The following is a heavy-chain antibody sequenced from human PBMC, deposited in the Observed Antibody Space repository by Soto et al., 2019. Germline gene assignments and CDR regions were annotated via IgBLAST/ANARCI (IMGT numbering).Heavy chain of an antibody. D-gene: IGHD2-2*01. J-gene: IGHJ5*02. CDR3: ARDVVRYNWFDP. Sequence: SETLSLTCAVYGGSFSGYYWSWIRQPPGKGLEWIGEINHSGSTNYNPSPKSRVTISVDTSKNQFSLQLNSVTPEDTAVYYCARDVVRYNWFDPWGQGTLVTVSS. CDR1: GGSFSGYY. CDR2: INHSGST. V-gene: IGHV4-34*01.